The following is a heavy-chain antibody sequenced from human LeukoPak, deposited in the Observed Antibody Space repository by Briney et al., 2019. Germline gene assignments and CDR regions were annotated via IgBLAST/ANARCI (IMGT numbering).Heavy chain of an antibody. CDR2: ISYDGSNK. CDR3: ARANYYDSSGYPTAFDY. J-gene: IGHJ4*02. V-gene: IGHV3-30-3*01. CDR1: GFTFSSYA. D-gene: IGHD3-22*01. Sequence: GGSLRLSCAASGFTFSSYAMHWVRQAPGKGLEWVAVISYDGSNKYYADSVKGRFTISRDNSKNTLYLQMNSLRAEDTAVYYCARANYYDSSGYPTAFDYWGQGTLVTVSS.